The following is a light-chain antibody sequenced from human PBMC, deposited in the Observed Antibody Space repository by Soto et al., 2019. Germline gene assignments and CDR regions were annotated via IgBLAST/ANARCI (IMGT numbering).Light chain of an antibody. CDR1: SSDFGGYNY. Sequence: QSVLTQPASVSGSPGQSITISCTGTSSDFGGYNYVSWYQQHPGKAPKLMIYDVCNRPSGVSNRFSGSKSGNTASLTISGLQAEDEADYYCSSYTSSSTLDVFGTGTKVTVL. V-gene: IGLV2-14*01. J-gene: IGLJ1*01. CDR3: SSYTSSSTLDV. CDR2: DVC.